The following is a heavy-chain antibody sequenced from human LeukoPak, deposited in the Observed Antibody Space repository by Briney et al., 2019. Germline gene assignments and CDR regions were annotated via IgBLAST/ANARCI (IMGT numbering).Heavy chain of an antibody. J-gene: IGHJ6*02. Sequence: GRSLRLSCAASGFTFSSYGMHWVRQAPGKRLEWVAVISYDGSNKYYADSVKGRFTISRDNSKNTLYLQMNSLRAEDTAVYYCAKNPGGSYSGTMDVWGQGTTVTVSS. CDR2: ISYDGSNK. V-gene: IGHV3-30*18. CDR1: GFTFSSYG. CDR3: AKNPGGSYSGTMDV. D-gene: IGHD1-26*01.